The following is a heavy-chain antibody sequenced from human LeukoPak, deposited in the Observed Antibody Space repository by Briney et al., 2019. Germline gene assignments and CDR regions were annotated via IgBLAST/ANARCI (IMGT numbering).Heavy chain of an antibody. CDR3: ARGMCSDGVCYFLTDY. J-gene: IGHJ4*02. D-gene: IGHD2-15*01. CDR1: GYTFISYT. Sequence: ASVKVSCKASGYTFISYTMNWVRQAPGQGLEWMGWINTNTGNPTYAQGFTGRFVFSLDTSVSTAYLQISSLKAEDTAVYYCARGMCSDGVCYFLTDYWGQGTLVTVSS. CDR2: INTNTGNP. V-gene: IGHV7-4-1*02.